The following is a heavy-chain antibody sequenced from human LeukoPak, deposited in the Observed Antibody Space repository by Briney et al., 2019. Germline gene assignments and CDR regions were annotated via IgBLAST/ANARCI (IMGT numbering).Heavy chain of an antibody. CDR3: ARDRSSSWYRGWFDP. D-gene: IGHD6-13*01. J-gene: IGHJ5*02. CDR1: GGSFSGYY. V-gene: IGHV4-4*07. CDR2: IYTSGST. Sequence: SETLSLTCAVYGGSFSGYYWSWIRQPAGKGLEWIGRIYTSGSTNYNPSLKSRVTMSVDTSKNQFSLKLSSVTAADTAVYYCARDRSSSWYRGWFDPWGQGTLVTVSS.